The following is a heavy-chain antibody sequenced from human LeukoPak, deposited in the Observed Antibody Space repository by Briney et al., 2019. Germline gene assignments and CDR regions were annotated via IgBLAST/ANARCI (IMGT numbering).Heavy chain of an antibody. D-gene: IGHD2-2*01. CDR1: GFTFSSYW. CDR3: ARGKKYQLLMTFDY. J-gene: IGHJ4*02. CDR2: INQDGSEK. Sequence: GGSLRLSCAASGFTFSSYWMSWVRQAPGKGLEWLANINQDGSEKNYVDSLKGRFTISRDNAKNSLYLQMNSLRAEDTAVYYCARGKKYQLLMTFDYWGQGTLVTVSS. V-gene: IGHV3-7*03.